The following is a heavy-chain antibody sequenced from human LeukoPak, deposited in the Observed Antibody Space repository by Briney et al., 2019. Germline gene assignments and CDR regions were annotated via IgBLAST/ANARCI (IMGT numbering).Heavy chain of an antibody. CDR1: GFAFSSYS. D-gene: IGHD3-22*01. CDR3: ARDGYYYDSSGYYSINGMDV. Sequence: GGSLRLSCAASGFAFSSYSMNWVRQAPGKGLEWVSSISSSSSYIYYADSVKGRFTISRDNAKNSLYLQMNSLRAEDTAVYYCARDGYYYDSSGYYSINGMDVWGQGTTVTVSS. V-gene: IGHV3-21*01. J-gene: IGHJ6*02. CDR2: ISSSSSYI.